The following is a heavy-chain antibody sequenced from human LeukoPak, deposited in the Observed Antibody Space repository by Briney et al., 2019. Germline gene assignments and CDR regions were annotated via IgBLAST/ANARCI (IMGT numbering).Heavy chain of an antibody. J-gene: IGHJ4*02. CDR1: GGSISSSSSDYY. Sequence: KSSETLSLTCSVSGGSISSSSSDYYWGWVRQPPGKGMELIGSISYSWTTYYNPSLKSRVTISADTSNNQFSLKLTSVTAADTAVYYCARHRHSHHYDYWGQGTLVTVSS. CDR2: ISYSWTT. CDR3: ARHRHSHHYDY. V-gene: IGHV4-39*01. D-gene: IGHD5-18*01.